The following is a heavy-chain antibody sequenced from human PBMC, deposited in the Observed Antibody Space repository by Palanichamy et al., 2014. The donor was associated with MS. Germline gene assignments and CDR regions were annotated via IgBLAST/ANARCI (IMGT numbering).Heavy chain of an antibody. J-gene: IGHJ6*03. Sequence: QVQLQESGPGLVKPSQTLSLTCVVSGISISTHYWWSWVRQPPGKGLQWIGDISHTGRTSYNSSLKSRVTVSLDKSKNSFSLNLTSVTAADTAVYYCARLSIFGVLKAPYRYIDVWGKGTTVTVSS. CDR2: ISHTGRT. V-gene: IGHV4-4*02. CDR1: GISISTHYW. D-gene: IGHD3-3*01. CDR3: ARLSIFGVLKAPYRYIDV.